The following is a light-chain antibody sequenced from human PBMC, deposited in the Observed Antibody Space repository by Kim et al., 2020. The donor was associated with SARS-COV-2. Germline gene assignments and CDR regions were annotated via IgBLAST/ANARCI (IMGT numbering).Light chain of an antibody. CDR1: SLRSYY. J-gene: IGLJ1*01. V-gene: IGLV3-19*01. CDR2: GKN. Sequence: SSELTQDPAVSVALGQTVRITCQGDSLRSYYASWYQQKPGQAPVLVIYGKNNRPSGIPDRFSGSSSGNTASLTLTGAQAEDEADYYCNSRDSIGNHYVFG. CDR3: NSRDSIGNHYV.